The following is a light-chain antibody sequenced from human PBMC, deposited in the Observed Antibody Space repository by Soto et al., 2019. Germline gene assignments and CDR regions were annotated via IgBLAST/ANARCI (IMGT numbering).Light chain of an antibody. V-gene: IGKV3-20*01. CDR3: QQYVSAPWT. CDR1: QSFSNSY. CDR2: DAS. J-gene: IGKJ1*01. Sequence: DIVLTQSPGTLALSPGERATLSCRARQSFSNSYLAWYQQKPGQAPRLLIYDASIRATGIPDRFSGSGSGTDFTLTSSSMEPEDFAEYYCQQYVSAPWTCGQGTKVEIK.